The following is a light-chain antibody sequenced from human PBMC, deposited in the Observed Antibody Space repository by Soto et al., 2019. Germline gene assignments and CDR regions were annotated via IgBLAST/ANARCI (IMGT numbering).Light chain of an antibody. V-gene: IGKV3D-15*01. J-gene: IGKJ4*02. CDR2: GAS. CDR1: QSVSSN. CDR3: QQYNNWPLT. Sequence: EIVMTQSPATLSVSPGERATLSCRASQSVSSNLAWYQQKPVQAPRLLIYGASTRATVIPARFSGSGSGTEFTLPISSLQSEDFAVYYCQQYNNWPLTLGGGTKVDLK.